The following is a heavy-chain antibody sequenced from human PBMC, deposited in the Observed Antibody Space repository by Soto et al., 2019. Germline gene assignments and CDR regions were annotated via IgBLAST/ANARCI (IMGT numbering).Heavy chain of an antibody. D-gene: IGHD3-10*01. CDR3: ARGTSEGAGGQAFDI. Sequence: QVQLVQSGAEVKKPGASVKVSCKASGYTFTSYGISWVRQAPGQGLEWMGWISAYNGNTNYAQKLQGRVTMTTDTPTSTAYMGLRSRRSADTAVYYCARGTSEGAGGQAFDIWGQGTMVTVSS. V-gene: IGHV1-18*01. CDR1: GYTFTSYG. J-gene: IGHJ3*02. CDR2: ISAYNGNT.